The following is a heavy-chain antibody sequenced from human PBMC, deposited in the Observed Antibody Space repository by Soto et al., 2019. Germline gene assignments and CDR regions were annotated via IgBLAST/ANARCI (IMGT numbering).Heavy chain of an antibody. CDR2: ISGSGGST. CDR1: GFTFSSYP. V-gene: IGHV3-23*01. J-gene: IGHJ4*02. CDR3: HLGTVVTMIDY. D-gene: IGHD2-15*01. Sequence: QLGGSLRLSCATSGFTFSSYPLSWVRQAPGKGLEWVSAISGSGGSTYYADSVKGRFTIARDNSKNTLYLQMNSLRAEDTAVYYCHLGTVVTMIDYWGQGTLVTVSS.